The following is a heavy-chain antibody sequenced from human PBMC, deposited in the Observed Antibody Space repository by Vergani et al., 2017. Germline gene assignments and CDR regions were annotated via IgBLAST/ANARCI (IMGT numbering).Heavy chain of an antibody. V-gene: IGHV3-30*03. CDR1: GFTFSSYG. Sequence: QVQLVESGGGVVQPGRSLRLSCAASGFTFSSYGMHWVRQAPGKGLEWVAVISYDGSNKYYADSVKGRFTISRDNSKNTLYLQMNSLRAEDTAVYYCARPNSGGYLGGIDYWGQGTLVTVSS. CDR2: ISYDGSNK. J-gene: IGHJ4*02. CDR3: ARPNSGGYLGGIDY. D-gene: IGHD1-26*01.